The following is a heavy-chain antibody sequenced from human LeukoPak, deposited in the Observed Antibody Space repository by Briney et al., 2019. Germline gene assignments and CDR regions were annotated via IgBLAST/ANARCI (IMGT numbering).Heavy chain of an antibody. CDR1: GFTFSSYW. CDR2: IKQDGSEK. CDR3: ASLSSTYYYDSSGYHNAFDI. J-gene: IGHJ3*02. Sequence: GGSLRLSCAASGFTFSSYWMSWVRQAPGKGLEWVANIKQDGSEKYYVDSVKGRFTISRDNAKNSLYLQMNSLRAEDTAVYYCASLSSTYYYDSSGYHNAFDIWGQGTMVTVSS. V-gene: IGHV3-7*03. D-gene: IGHD3-22*01.